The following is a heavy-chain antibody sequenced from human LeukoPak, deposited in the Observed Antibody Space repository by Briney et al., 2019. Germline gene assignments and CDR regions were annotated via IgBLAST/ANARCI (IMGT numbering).Heavy chain of an antibody. CDR2: IYPGDSDT. J-gene: IGHJ2*01. CDR1: GYSFTRHW. V-gene: IGHV5-51*01. Sequence: GESLKISCKGSGYSFTRHWIGWVRQMPVKGLERMGIIYPGDSDTRYSPSFQGQVTISADKSINTAYLQWSSLKASDTAMYFCARGMVRGVTTNLYFDLWGRGTLVTVSS. CDR3: ARGMVRGVTTNLYFDL. D-gene: IGHD3-10*01.